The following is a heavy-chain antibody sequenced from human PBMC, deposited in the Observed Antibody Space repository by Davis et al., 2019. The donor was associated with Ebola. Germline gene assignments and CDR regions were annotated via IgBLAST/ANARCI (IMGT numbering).Heavy chain of an antibody. CDR1: GGSISITNHY. CDR3: ARHVPLAGPATGGHYFDY. J-gene: IGHJ4*02. D-gene: IGHD3-16*01. CDR2: AYYNGNT. V-gene: IGHV4-39*01. Sequence: SETLSLTCSVSGGSISITNHYWGWIRQTPGKGLEWIGVAYYNGNTFYNPSLKSRVTISVDTSKNQFYLKLSSETAADTALYFCARHVPLAGPATGGHYFDYWGQGTPVTVSS.